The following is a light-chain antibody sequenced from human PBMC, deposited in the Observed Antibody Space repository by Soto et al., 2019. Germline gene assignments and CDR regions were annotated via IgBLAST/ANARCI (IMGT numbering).Light chain of an antibody. CDR1: QSVTSSS. Sequence: EIVLTQSPCTLSLSPGERATLSCRASQSVTSSSLAWYQQKPGQAPRLLIYGASSWATGIPDRFSGSGSGTDFTLTITRLEPKDFAVYYCQQYGTSPLTFGGGTKVEIK. CDR3: QQYGTSPLT. V-gene: IGKV3-20*01. CDR2: GAS. J-gene: IGKJ4*01.